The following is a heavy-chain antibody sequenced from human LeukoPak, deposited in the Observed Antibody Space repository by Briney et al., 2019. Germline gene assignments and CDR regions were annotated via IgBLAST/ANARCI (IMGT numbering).Heavy chain of an antibody. CDR2: IYYSGST. V-gene: IGHV4-61*01. CDR1: GGSVSSGSYY. D-gene: IGHD6-19*01. J-gene: IGHJ4*02. Sequence: SATLSLTCTVSGGSVSSGSYYWSWIRQPPGKGLEWIGYIYYSGSTNYNPSLKSRVTISVDTSKNQFSLKLSSVTAADTAVYYCARVLSGYSSGWYLDYWGQGTLVTVSS. CDR3: ARVLSGYSSGWYLDY.